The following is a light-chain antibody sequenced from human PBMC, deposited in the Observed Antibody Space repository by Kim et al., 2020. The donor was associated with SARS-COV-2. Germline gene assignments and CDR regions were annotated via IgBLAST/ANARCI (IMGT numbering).Light chain of an antibody. CDR2: GAS. Sequence: PGERATVSCRTSQSVSNNYLAWYQQKPGQPPRLLIYGASSRATGIPDRFSGSGSETDFILTISRLDPEDFAVYYCQHYGTSPLTFGGGTKV. J-gene: IGKJ4*01. CDR3: QHYGTSPLT. CDR1: QSVSNNY. V-gene: IGKV3-20*01.